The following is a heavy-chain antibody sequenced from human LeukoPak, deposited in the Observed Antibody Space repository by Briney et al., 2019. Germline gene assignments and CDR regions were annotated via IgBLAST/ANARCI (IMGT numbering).Heavy chain of an antibody. J-gene: IGHJ4*02. D-gene: IGHD3-10*01. CDR3: AREIAMVRGVITPFDY. CDR1: GGSISSGDYY. Sequence: NASETLPLTCTVSGGSISSGDYYWSWIRQPPGKGLEWIGYIYYSGSTYYNPSLKSRVTISVDTSKNQFSLKLSSVTAADTAVYYCAREIAMVRGVITPFDYWGQGTLVTVSS. V-gene: IGHV4-31*03. CDR2: IYYSGST.